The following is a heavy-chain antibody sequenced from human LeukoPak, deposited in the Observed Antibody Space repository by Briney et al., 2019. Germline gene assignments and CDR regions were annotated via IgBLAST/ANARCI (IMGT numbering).Heavy chain of an antibody. D-gene: IGHD3-10*01. Sequence: GGSLRLSCTVSGFTFSSYWMSWVRQAPGKGLEWVANINQGGSDKSYVDSVKGRFTVSRDNAKKSLYLQMNSLRAEDTAVYYCALVGSSLYYYGMDVWSQGTTVTVSS. CDR3: ALVGSSLYYYGMDV. CDR1: GFTFSSYW. J-gene: IGHJ6*02. V-gene: IGHV3-7*01. CDR2: INQGGSDK.